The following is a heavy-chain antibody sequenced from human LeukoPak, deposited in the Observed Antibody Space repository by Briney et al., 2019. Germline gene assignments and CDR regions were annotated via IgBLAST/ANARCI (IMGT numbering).Heavy chain of an antibody. CDR2: IKQDGSEK. CDR3: ARDRPGLYRDD. V-gene: IGHV3-7*01. Sequence: GGSLRLSCAASGFAFSSNWMSWVRLAPGRGLEWVANIKQDGSEKYYVDSVKGRFTISRDNAKNSLYLQMNSLRAEDTAVYYCARDRPGLYRDDWGQGTLVTVSS. D-gene: IGHD5/OR15-5a*01. J-gene: IGHJ4*02. CDR1: GFAFSSNW.